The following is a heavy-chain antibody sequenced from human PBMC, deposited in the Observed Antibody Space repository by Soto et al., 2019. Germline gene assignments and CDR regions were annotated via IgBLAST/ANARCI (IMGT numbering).Heavy chain of an antibody. J-gene: IGHJ5*02. CDR3: ARDAIAMVRGTNNWFDP. CDR2: ISGNGIST. D-gene: IGHD3-10*01. V-gene: IGHV3-23*01. Sequence: EVQLLESGGGLVQPGGSLRLSCAASGFTFSNHAMSWVRQAPGKGLEWVSAISGNGISTYYADSVRGRFTISRDNSKNTLYLQMNRLRAVDTAVYYCARDAIAMVRGTNNWFDPWGQGTLVTVST. CDR1: GFTFSNHA.